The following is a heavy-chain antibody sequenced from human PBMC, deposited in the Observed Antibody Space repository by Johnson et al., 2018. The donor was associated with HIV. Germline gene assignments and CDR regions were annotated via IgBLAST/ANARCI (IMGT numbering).Heavy chain of an antibody. CDR2: ISYDGSNK. CDR1: GLTFSSYA. Sequence: QVQLVESGGGVVQPGRSLRLSCAASGLTFSSYAMHWVRQAPGKGLEWVAIISYDGSNKYYADSVKGRFTISRDNSKNTLYLQMSSLRTEDTAVYYCAKERQLVRAFDIWGQGTMVTVSS. CDR3: AKERQLVRAFDI. D-gene: IGHD6-6*01. J-gene: IGHJ3*02. V-gene: IGHV3-30-3*01.